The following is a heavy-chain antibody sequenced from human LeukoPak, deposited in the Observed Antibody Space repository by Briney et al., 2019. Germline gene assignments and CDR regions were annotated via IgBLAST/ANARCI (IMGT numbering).Heavy chain of an antibody. D-gene: IGHD2-15*01. CDR3: AREGSPDIVVVVAGWFDP. CDR2: ISSSSSYI. Sequence: GGSLRLSCAASGFTFSSYSMNWVRQAPGKGLEWVSSISSSSSYIYYADSVKGRFTIFRDNAKNSLYLQMNSLRAEDTAVYYCAREGSPDIVVVVAGWFDPWGQGTLVTVSS. J-gene: IGHJ5*02. CDR1: GFTFSSYS. V-gene: IGHV3-21*01.